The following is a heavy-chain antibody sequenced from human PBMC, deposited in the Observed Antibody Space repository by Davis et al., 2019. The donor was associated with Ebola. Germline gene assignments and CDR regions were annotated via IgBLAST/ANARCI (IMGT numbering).Heavy chain of an antibody. CDR1: GGTFSTYG. D-gene: IGHD2-2*01. CDR2: IIPMFGTS. J-gene: IGHJ1*01. V-gene: IGHV1-69*13. CDR3: ATQGCSNTYGSEYFQH. Sequence: SVKVSCKASGGTFSTYGISWVRQAPGKGLEWMGGIIPMFGTSIYAQTFQGRVTITAGESTSTAYMELSGLRSEDTAVYYCATQGCSNTYGSEYFQHWGQGTLVTVSS.